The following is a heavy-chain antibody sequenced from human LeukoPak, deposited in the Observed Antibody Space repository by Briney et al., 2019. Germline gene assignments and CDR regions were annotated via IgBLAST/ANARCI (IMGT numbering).Heavy chain of an antibody. V-gene: IGHV1-8*01. CDR2: MNPNSGNT. J-gene: IGHJ4*02. Sequence: ASVKVSCKASGYTFTSHDINWVRQATGQGREWMGWMNPNSGNTGYAQKFQGRVTTTRKTSISTAYMELSSLRSEDTAVYYCARGKTLGGWSYYFDYWGQGTLVTVSS. CDR3: ARGKTLGGWSYYFDY. D-gene: IGHD6-19*01. CDR1: GYTFTSHD.